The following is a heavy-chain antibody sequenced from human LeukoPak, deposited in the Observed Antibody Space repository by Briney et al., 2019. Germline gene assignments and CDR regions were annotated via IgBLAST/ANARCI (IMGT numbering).Heavy chain of an antibody. CDR1: GGSISSYY. Sequence: SETLSLTCTVSGGSISSYYWSWIRQPAGKGLEWIGRIYTSGSTNYNLSLKSRVTMSVDTSKNQFSLKLSSVTAADTAVYYCARDRKSSSQGIYYDSSGCYGARAVAFDIWGQGTMVTVSS. J-gene: IGHJ3*02. D-gene: IGHD3-22*01. CDR2: IYTSGST. V-gene: IGHV4-4*07. CDR3: ARDRKSSSQGIYYDSSGCYGARAVAFDI.